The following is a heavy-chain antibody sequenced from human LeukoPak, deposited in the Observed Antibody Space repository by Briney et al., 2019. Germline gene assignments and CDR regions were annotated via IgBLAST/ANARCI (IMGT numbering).Heavy chain of an antibody. CDR2: IYYSGST. J-gene: IGHJ4*02. CDR1: GGSISSSSYY. V-gene: IGHV4-39*01. CDR3: ARHLSSSWYFDY. D-gene: IGHD6-13*01. Sequence: SETLSLNCTVSGGSISSSSYYWGWIRQPPGKGLEWNGSIYYSGSTYYNPSLKSRVTISVDTSKNQFSLKLSSVTAADTAVYYCARHLSSSWYFDYWGQGTLVTVSS.